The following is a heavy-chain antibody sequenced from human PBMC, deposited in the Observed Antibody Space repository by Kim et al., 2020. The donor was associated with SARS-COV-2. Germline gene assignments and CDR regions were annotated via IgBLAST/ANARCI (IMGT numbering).Heavy chain of an antibody. CDR2: ISGDGGST. D-gene: IGHD1-26*01. CDR3: AKGAVGATGFYSVIDD. J-gene: IGHJ4*02. CDR1: GFTFDDYA. Sequence: GGSLRLSCAASGFTFDDYAMHWVRQAPGKGLEWVSLISGDGGSTYYADAVKGRFTISRDNSKNSLYLQMNSLRTEDTALYYCAKGAVGATGFYSVIDDWGQGTLVTVSS. V-gene: IGHV3-43*02.